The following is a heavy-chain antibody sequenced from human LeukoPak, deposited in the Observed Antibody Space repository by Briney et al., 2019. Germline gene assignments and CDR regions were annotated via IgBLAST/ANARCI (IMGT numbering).Heavy chain of an antibody. CDR3: ARTYYDFWSGRRDYYGMDV. Sequence: GRSLRLSCAASGFTFSSYALHWVRQAPGKGLEWVAVISYDGSNKYYADSVKGRFTISRDNSKNTLYLQMNSLRAEDTAVYYCARTYYDFWSGRRDYYGMDVWGQGTTVTVSS. V-gene: IGHV3-30-3*01. D-gene: IGHD3-3*01. J-gene: IGHJ6*02. CDR2: ISYDGSNK. CDR1: GFTFSSYA.